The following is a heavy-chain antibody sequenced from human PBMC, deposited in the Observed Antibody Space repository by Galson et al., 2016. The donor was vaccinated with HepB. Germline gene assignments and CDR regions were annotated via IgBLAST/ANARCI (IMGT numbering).Heavy chain of an antibody. V-gene: IGHV2-5*02. J-gene: IGHJ4*02. CDR2: IYWDDDK. CDR1: GFSLSTSGAG. D-gene: IGHD6-19*01. CDR3: AHRRGYSSGCHRFDY. Sequence: PALVKPTQTLTLTCTFSGFSLSTSGAGVGWIRQPPGTALEWLAPIYWDDDKRYSPSLRSRLTITKGTPKNQVVLTMTNMDPVDTATYYCAHRRGYSSGCHRFDYWGQGTLVTVSS.